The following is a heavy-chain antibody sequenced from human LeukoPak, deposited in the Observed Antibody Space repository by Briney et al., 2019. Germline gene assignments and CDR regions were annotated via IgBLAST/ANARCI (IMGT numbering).Heavy chain of an antibody. V-gene: IGHV3-21*01. CDR1: GFTFSSYS. CDR2: ISSSSSYI. J-gene: IGHJ4*02. Sequence: GGSLRLFCAASGFTFSSYSMNWVRQAPGKGLEWVSSISSSSSYIYYADSVKGRFTISRDNAKNSLYLQMNSLRAEDTAVYYCARDGGTRLKYSYGYGDYWGQGTLVTVSS. CDR3: ARDGGTRLKYSYGYGDY. D-gene: IGHD5-18*01.